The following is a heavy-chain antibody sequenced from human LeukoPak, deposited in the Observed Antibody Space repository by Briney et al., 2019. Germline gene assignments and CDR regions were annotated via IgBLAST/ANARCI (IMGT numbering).Heavy chain of an antibody. Sequence: SETLSLTCTVSGDSISSSSYYWGWIRQPPGKGLEWIGRIYYSGSTYYNPSLKRRHTISLDTSKNQCSLKLSSVTAADTAVYYCARQAKYNVGVTGWYFDLWGRGTLVTVSS. CDR3: ARQAKYNVGVTGWYFDL. V-gene: IGHV4-39*01. CDR1: GDSISSSSYY. CDR2: IYYSGST. J-gene: IGHJ2*01. D-gene: IGHD1-26*01.